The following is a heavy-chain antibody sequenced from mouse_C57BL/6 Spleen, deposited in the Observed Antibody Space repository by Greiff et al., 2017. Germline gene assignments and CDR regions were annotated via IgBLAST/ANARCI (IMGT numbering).Heavy chain of an antibody. CDR2: IDPEDGET. CDR1: GFNIKDYY. V-gene: IGHV14-2*01. J-gene: IGHJ4*01. D-gene: IGHD2-5*01. CDR3: ARSRSNYVDAMDY. Sequence: VQLQQSGAELVKPGASVKLSCTASGFNIKDYYMHWVKQRTEQGLEWIGRIDPEDGETKYAPKFPGKATITADTSSNTAYLQLSSLTSEDTAVYYCARSRSNYVDAMDYWGQGTSVTVSS.